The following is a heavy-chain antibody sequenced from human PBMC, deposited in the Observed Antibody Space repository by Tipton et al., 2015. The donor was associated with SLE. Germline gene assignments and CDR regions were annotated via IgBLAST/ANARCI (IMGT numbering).Heavy chain of an antibody. CDR2: VHYSGNT. D-gene: IGHD6-19*01. J-gene: IGHJ4*02. Sequence: VKPSQTLSLTCSVSGGSISDYYWTWIRQPPGKGLEWIGYVHYSGNTNYNPSLRSRVTMSVDTSKYQFSLKLTSVTAADTAVYYCARDSPTVAETFDSWGQGTLVIVSA. V-gene: IGHV4-59*01. CDR1: GGSISDYY. CDR3: ARDSPTVAETFDS.